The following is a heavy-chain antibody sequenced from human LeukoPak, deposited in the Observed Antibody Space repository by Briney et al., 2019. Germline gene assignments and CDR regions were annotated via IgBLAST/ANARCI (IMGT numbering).Heavy chain of an antibody. V-gene: IGHV3-66*01. CDR2: IYSGGST. D-gene: IGHD6-6*01. J-gene: IGHJ6*02. CDR3: ARESPVLYGMDV. Sequence: GGSLRLSCAASGFTFSSYAMSWVRQAPGKGLEWVSVIYSGGSTYYADSVKGRFTISRDNSKNTLYLQMNSLRAEDTAVYYCARESPVLYGMDVWGQGTTVTVSS. CDR1: GFTFSSYA.